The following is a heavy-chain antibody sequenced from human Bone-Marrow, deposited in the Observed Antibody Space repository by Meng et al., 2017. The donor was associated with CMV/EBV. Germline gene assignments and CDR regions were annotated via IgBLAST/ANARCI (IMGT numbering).Heavy chain of an antibody. CDR2: MNPNDDTT. J-gene: IGHJ4*02. V-gene: IGHV1-8*01. D-gene: IGHD5-12*01. CDR3: ARVIRGYERVDY. Sequence: ASVKVSCKTSGYSFTRYHINWVRQAPGQGLEWLGWMNPNDDTTGHAQKFRGRVTMTTNPSLGTAYMELSSLRSDDAAVYYCARVIRGYERVDYWGQGTLVTDSS. CDR1: GYSFTRYH.